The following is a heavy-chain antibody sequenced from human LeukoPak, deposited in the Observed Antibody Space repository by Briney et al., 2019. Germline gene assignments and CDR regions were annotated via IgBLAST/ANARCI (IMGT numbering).Heavy chain of an antibody. D-gene: IGHD3-3*01. CDR1: GFTFSSYG. V-gene: IGHV3-30*02. Sequence: GGSLRLSCAASGFTFSSYGMRWVRQAPGKGLEWVAFIRYDGSNKYYADSVKGRFTISRDNSKNTLYLQMNSLRAEDTAVYYCAKADDQEWLLAYWGQGTLVTVSS. CDR2: IRYDGSNK. CDR3: AKADDQEWLLAY. J-gene: IGHJ4*02.